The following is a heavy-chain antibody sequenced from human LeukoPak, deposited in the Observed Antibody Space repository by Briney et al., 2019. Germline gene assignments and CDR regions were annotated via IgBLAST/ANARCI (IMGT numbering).Heavy chain of an antibody. V-gene: IGHV3-30*19. CDR1: GFTFSSYG. CDR2: ISYDGSNK. Sequence: HPGGSLRLSCAASGFTFSSYGMHWVRQAPGKGLEWVAVISYDGSNKYYADSVKGRFTISRDNSKNTLYLQMNSLRAEDTAVYYCAMPDSWYSSGWSTRGYFDYWGQGTLVTVSS. D-gene: IGHD6-19*01. CDR3: AMPDSWYSSGWSTRGYFDY. J-gene: IGHJ4*02.